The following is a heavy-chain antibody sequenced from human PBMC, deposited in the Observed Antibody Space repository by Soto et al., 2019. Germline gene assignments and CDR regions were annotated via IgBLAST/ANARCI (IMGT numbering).Heavy chain of an antibody. Sequence: GGSLRLSCAASGFTFSSYGMHWVRQAPGKGLEWVAVISYDGSNKYYADSVKGRFTISRDNSKNTLYLQMNSLRAEDTAVYYCAKEAIAAHYYYYYGMDVWGQGTTVTVSS. V-gene: IGHV3-30*18. CDR3: AKEAIAAHYYYYYGMDV. CDR2: ISYDGSNK. CDR1: GFTFSSYG. J-gene: IGHJ6*02. D-gene: IGHD6-13*01.